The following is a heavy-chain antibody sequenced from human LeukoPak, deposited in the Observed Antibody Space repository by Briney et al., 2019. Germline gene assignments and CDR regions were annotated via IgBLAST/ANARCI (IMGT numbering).Heavy chain of an antibody. J-gene: IGHJ6*02. Sequence: PVGSLRLSCAASGFTFSSYGMHWVRQAPGKGLECVAVIAYDGSKKCYADSVKGRFAISRNNSKNTLHLQMNSQRAEDTAGYYCAKEEYYRSGSYLGYYYYGMDVWGQGTTVTVSS. CDR3: AKEEYYRSGSYLGYYYYGMDV. CDR2: IAYDGSKK. CDR1: GFTFSSYG. D-gene: IGHD3-10*01. V-gene: IGHV3-30*18.